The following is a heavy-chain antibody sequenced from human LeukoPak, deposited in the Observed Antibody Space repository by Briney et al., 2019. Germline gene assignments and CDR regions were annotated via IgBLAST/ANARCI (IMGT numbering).Heavy chain of an antibody. Sequence: PSETLSLTCTVSDASVSGYYWSWIRLPAGKGLEWIGRLYNNGSTNCNPSLKSRVTMSVDTSKNQLSLRLKSVTAADTAVYYCTRDTGSGDYVFFDSWGQGTRVIVSS. J-gene: IGHJ4*02. CDR2: LYNNGST. CDR3: TRDTGSGDYVFFDS. CDR1: DASVSGYY. V-gene: IGHV4-4*07. D-gene: IGHD4-17*01.